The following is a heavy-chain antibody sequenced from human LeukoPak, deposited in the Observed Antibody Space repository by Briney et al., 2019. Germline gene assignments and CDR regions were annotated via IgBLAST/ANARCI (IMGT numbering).Heavy chain of an antibody. CDR2: MNTNSGNT. Sequence: ASVKVSCKTSGYTFSSFDINWVRQATGQGLEWMGWMNTNSGNTGYAQKFQGRITMTRNISISTVYMELSSLRSEDTAVYYCARGWYPSGREVTHSQYYYMDVWGKGSTITVSS. V-gene: IGHV1-8*02. CDR1: GYTFSSFD. J-gene: IGHJ6*03. D-gene: IGHD6-13*01. CDR3: ARGWYPSGREVTHSQYYYMDV.